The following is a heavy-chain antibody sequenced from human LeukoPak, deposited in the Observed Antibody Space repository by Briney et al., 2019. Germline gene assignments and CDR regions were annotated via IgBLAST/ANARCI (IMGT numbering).Heavy chain of an antibody. Sequence: NPWGSLRLSCAASGFTFSSYSMNWVRQAPGKGLEWVSSITSGSSFIYYADSVKGRFTISRDNAKNSLYLQMNSLRAEDTAVYYCARKPYDLKWNDGAFDIWGQGTMVTVSS. CDR3: ARKPYDLKWNDGAFDI. CDR1: GFTFSSYS. D-gene: IGHD1-1*01. V-gene: IGHV3-21*01. CDR2: ITSGSSFI. J-gene: IGHJ3*02.